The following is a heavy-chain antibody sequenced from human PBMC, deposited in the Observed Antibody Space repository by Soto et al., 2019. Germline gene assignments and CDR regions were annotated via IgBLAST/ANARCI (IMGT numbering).Heavy chain of an antibody. CDR1: GFTFSSYA. D-gene: IGHD6-6*01. CDR2: ISYDGSNK. V-gene: IGHV3-30-3*01. J-gene: IGHJ4*02. Sequence: GGSLRLSCAASGFTFSSYAMHWVRQAPGKGLEWVAVISYDGSNKYYADSVKGRFTISRDNSKNTLYLQMNSLRAEDTAVYYCAREPAAKNPSSSSDVDYWGQGTLVTVSS. CDR3: AREPAAKNPSSSSDVDY.